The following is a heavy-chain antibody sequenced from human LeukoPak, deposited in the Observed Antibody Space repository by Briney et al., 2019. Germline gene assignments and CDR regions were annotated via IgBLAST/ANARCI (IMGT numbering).Heavy chain of an antibody. V-gene: IGHV4-34*01. CDR3: ARVGDSSGWYRGYNWFDP. J-gene: IGHJ5*02. CDR1: GGSFSGYY. CDR2: INHSGST. Sequence: PSETLSLTCAVYGGSFSGYYWSWIRQPPGKGLEWIGEINHSGSTNYNPSLKSRVTISVDTSKNQFSLKLSSVTAADTAVYYCARVGDSSGWYRGYNWFDPWGQGTLVTVSS. D-gene: IGHD6-19*01.